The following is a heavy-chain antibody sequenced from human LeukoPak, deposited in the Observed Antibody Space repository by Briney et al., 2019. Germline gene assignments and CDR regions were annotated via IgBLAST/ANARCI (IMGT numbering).Heavy chain of an antibody. CDR3: ARGHRVLGATRWFDP. J-gene: IGHJ5*02. V-gene: IGHV1-69*05. CDR1: GGTFSSYA. CDR2: IIPIFGTA. D-gene: IGHD1-26*01. Sequence: SVKVSCKASGGTFSSYAISWVRQAPGQGLEWMGGIIPIFGTANYAQKFQGRVTMTRNTSISTAYIELNTLRSDDTAVYYCARGHRVLGATRWFDPWGQGTLVTVSS.